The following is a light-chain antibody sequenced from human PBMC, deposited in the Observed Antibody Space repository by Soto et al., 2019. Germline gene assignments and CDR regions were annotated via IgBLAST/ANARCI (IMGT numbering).Light chain of an antibody. CDR3: QQRSNWPLT. Sequence: EIVLTQSPGTLSLSPGERATLSCRASQSVSSSYLAWYQQKPGQAPRLLIYGASSRATGIPARFSGSGSGTDFTLTINSLEPEDFAVYYCQQRSNWPLTFGGGTKVDIK. CDR2: GAS. CDR1: QSVSSSY. V-gene: IGKV3D-20*02. J-gene: IGKJ4*01.